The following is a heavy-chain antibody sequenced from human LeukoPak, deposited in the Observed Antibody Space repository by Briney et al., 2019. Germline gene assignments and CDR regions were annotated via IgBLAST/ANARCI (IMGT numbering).Heavy chain of an antibody. CDR3: AREDSSGWHIDY. V-gene: IGHV1-2*04. Sequence: GASVKVCCKASGYTFTGYYMHSVRQAPGQGLEWMGWINPNSGGTNYAQKFQGWVTMTRDTSISTAYMELRRLRSDETDVYYCAREDSSGWHIDYWGQGTLVTVSS. CDR1: GYTFTGYY. J-gene: IGHJ4*02. D-gene: IGHD6-19*01. CDR2: INPNSGGT.